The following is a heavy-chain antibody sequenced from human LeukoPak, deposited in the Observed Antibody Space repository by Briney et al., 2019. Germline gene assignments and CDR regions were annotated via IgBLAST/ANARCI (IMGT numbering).Heavy chain of an antibody. V-gene: IGHV4-31*03. CDR3: ARVSMVTSMYFDY. Sequence: PSETLSLTCTVSGGSISSGGYYWSWIRQHPGKGLEWIGYIYYSGSTYYNPSLKSRVTISVDTSKNQFSLKLSSVTAADTAVYYCARVSMVTSMYFDYWGQGTLVTVSS. J-gene: IGHJ4*02. D-gene: IGHD5-18*01. CDR1: GGSISSGGYY. CDR2: IYYSGST.